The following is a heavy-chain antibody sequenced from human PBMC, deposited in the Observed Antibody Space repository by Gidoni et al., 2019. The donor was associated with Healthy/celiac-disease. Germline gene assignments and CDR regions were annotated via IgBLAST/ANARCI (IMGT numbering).Heavy chain of an antibody. J-gene: IGHJ4*02. V-gene: IGHV3-9*01. CDR1: GSTFDDYA. CDR2: ISWNSGSI. CDR3: AKDADYGDYGV. Sequence: EVQLVESGGGLVQPGRSLRLSCAASGSTFDDYAMHWVRQAPGKGLEWVSGISWNSGSIGYADSVKGRFTISRDNAKNSLYLQMNSLRAEDTALYYCAKDADYGDYGVWGQGTLVTVSS. D-gene: IGHD4-17*01.